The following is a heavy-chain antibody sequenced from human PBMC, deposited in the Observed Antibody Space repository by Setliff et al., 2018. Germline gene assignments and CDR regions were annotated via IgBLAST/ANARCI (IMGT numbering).Heavy chain of an antibody. J-gene: IGHJ6*02. CDR3: AIDWGTLKRSNYYFYGLDV. V-gene: IGHV1-69-2*01. Sequence: ASVKVSCKASGYTFSDYYIHWVQQAPGKGLVWMGRVDPEDGGTIHAGKFRGRVTITADTSTDTTYMELNSLTSEDTAVYYCAIDWGTLKRSNYYFYGLDVWGQGTTVTVSS. D-gene: IGHD3-16*01. CDR1: GYTFSDYY. CDR2: VDPEDGGT.